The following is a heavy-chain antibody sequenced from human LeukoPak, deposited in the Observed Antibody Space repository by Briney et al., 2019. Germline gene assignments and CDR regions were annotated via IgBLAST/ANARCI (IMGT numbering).Heavy chain of an antibody. CDR1: GGSISSSSYY. V-gene: IGHV4-39*01. D-gene: IGHD6-25*01. J-gene: IGHJ4*02. CDR3: ARTIAAAGPPSFDY. Sequence: SETLSLTCTVSGGSISSSSYYWGWIRQPPGKGLEWIGSIYYSGSTYYNPSLKSRVTISVDTSKNQFSLKLTSVTAADTAVYYSARTIAAAGPPSFDYWGQGTLVTVSS. CDR2: IYYSGST.